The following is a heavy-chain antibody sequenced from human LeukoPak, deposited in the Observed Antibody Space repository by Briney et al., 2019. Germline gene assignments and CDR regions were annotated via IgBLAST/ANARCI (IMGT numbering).Heavy chain of an antibody. CDR1: GYTFTGYY. J-gene: IGHJ4*02. D-gene: IGHD3-10*01. Sequence: ASVKVSCKASGYTFTGYYMHWVRQAPGQGLEWMGWINPNSGGTNYAQKFQGRVTMTRDTSISTAYMELSRLRSDDTAVYYCAKIGAPWFGELAHDFDYWGQGTLVTVSS. CDR2: INPNSGGT. CDR3: AKIGAPWFGELAHDFDY. V-gene: IGHV1-2*02.